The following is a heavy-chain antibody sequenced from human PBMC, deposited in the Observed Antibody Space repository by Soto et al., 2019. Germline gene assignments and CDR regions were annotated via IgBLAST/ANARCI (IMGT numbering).Heavy chain of an antibody. CDR1: GFIFSDYA. CDR2: ISCGGDNK. J-gene: IGHJ4*02. D-gene: IGHD6-13*01. CDR3: AKARHSTSWYGVEADF. Sequence: QVQLVESGGGVVQPGRSLRLSCAASGFIFSDYAMHWVRQAPGKGLEWVAVISCGGDNKYYADSVRGRFAISRDNLKNTLYLQMNSLSPEDTAVYHYAKARHSTSWYGVEADFWGQGTLVTVSS. V-gene: IGHV3-30*09.